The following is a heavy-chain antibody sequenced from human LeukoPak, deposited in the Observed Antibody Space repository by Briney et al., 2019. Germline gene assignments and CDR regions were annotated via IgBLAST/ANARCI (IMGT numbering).Heavy chain of an antibody. D-gene: IGHD6-13*01. CDR2: INPNSGGT. J-gene: IGHJ4*02. CDR3: ARAAAVRWANPNDMGY. CDR1: GYTFTVYY. Sequence: ASVKVSCKASGYTFTVYYMHWVRQAPGQGLEWMGWINPNSGGTNYAQKFQGRVTMTRDTSISTAYMELSRLRSDDTAVYYCARAAAVRWANPNDMGYWGQGTLVTVSS. V-gene: IGHV1-2*02.